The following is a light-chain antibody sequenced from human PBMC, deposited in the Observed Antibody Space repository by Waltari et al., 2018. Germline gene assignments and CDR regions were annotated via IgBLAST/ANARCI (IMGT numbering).Light chain of an antibody. CDR3: QHYVRLPVT. V-gene: IGKV3-20*01. Sequence: EIVLTQSSGTLSLSTGERATISCSASQSVSRTLAWYQQKPGQAPRLLIYDASNRATGIPDRCSCSGSGTGFSLTISRLEPEDFAVYYCQHYVRLPVTFGQGTKVEIK. CDR2: DAS. J-gene: IGKJ1*01. CDR1: QSVSRT.